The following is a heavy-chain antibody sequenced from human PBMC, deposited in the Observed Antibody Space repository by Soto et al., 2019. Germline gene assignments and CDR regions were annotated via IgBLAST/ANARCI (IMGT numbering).Heavy chain of an antibody. CDR3: ARGGVAAAGTSSPYYYGMDV. D-gene: IGHD6-13*01. CDR2: IIPIFGTA. V-gene: IGHV1-69*06. J-gene: IGHJ6*02. CDR1: GGTFSSYA. Sequence: SVKVSCKAPGGTFSSYAISWVRQAPGQGLEWMGGIIPIFGTANYAQKFQGRVTITADKSTSTAYMELSSLRSEDTAVYYCARGGVAAAGTSSPYYYGMDVWGQGTTVTVSS.